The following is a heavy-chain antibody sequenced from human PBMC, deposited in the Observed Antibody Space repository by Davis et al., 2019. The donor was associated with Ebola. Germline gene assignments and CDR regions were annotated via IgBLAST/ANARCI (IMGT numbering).Heavy chain of an antibody. J-gene: IGHJ4*02. D-gene: IGHD3-3*01. CDR2: ISSSGSTI. CDR1: GFIFSSYW. V-gene: IGHV3-48*04. Sequence: GGSLRLSCAASGFIFSSYWMSWVRQAPGKGLEWVSYISSSGSTIYYADSVKGRFTISRDNAKNSLYLQMNSLRAEDTAVYYCARAQGPGWILEWFLDYWGQGTLVTVSS. CDR3: ARAQGPGWILEWFLDY.